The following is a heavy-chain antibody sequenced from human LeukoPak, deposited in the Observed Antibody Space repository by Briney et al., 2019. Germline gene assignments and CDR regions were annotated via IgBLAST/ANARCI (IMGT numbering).Heavy chain of an antibody. CDR3: ARAARDSSGYYCFTNYYYYYMDV. CDR2: INPNSGGT. V-gene: IGHV1-2*02. Sequence: ASVKVSCKASGYTFTGYYMHWVRQAPGQGLEWMGWINPNSGGTNYAQKFQGRVTMTRDTSISTAYMELSRLRSDDTAVYYFARAARDSSGYYCFTNYYYYYMDVWGKGTTVTVSS. J-gene: IGHJ6*03. D-gene: IGHD3-22*01. CDR1: GYTFTGYY.